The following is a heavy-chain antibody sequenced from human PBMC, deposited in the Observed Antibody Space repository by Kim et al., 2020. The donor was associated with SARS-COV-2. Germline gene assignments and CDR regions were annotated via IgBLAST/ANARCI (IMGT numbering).Heavy chain of an antibody. J-gene: IGHJ4*02. CDR2: ITSSGTTI. D-gene: IGHD1-26*01. CDR1: GFTFSSYE. Sequence: GGSLRLSCAASGFTFSSYEMNWVRQAPGKGLEWVSYITSSGTTIYYADSVKGRFSVSRDNSKNSLYLQMNSLRAEDTAVYYCARGFAQWASRYYFDYWGQGTLVTVSS. CDR3: ARGFAQWASRYYFDY. V-gene: IGHV3-48*03.